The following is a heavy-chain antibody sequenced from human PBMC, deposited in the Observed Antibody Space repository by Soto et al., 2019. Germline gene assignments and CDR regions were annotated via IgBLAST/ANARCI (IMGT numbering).Heavy chain of an antibody. CDR1: GGTFSSYA. CDR3: ARDADCSGGSCYESPFDY. D-gene: IGHD2-15*01. Sequence: QVQLVQSGAEVKKPGSSVKVSCKASGGTFSSYAISWVRQAPGQGLEWMGGIIPIFGTANYAQKFQGRVTITADESTSTAYMELSSRRSEDTAVYYCARDADCSGGSCYESPFDYWGQGTLVTVSS. V-gene: IGHV1-69*01. CDR2: IIPIFGTA. J-gene: IGHJ4*02.